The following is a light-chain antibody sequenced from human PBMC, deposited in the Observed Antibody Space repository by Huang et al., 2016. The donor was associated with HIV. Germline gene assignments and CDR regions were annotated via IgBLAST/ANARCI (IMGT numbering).Light chain of an antibody. Sequence: DIQMTQSPPSLSASLGDRVTITCRASQGITTYLNWYRHKPGEAPELLIHATSTLQNGVPSRFSGGGSGTDFTLTITNLQPEDVASYYCQQSYNLPYTFGRGTKVDIK. J-gene: IGKJ2*01. CDR3: QQSYNLPYT. CDR1: QGITTY. V-gene: IGKV1-39*01. CDR2: ATS.